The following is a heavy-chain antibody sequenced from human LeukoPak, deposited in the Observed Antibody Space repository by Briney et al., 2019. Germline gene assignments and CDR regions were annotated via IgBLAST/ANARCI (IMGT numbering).Heavy chain of an antibody. V-gene: IGHV1-2*02. CDR3: ARTTVTDSNYYYYYMDV. CDR1: GYTFTGYY. D-gene: IGHD4-17*01. Sequence: GASVKVSCKASGYTFTGYYMHWVRQAPGQGLEWMGWINPNSGGTNYAQKFQGRVTMTRDTSISTAYMELSRLRSDDTAAYYCARTTVTDSNYYYYYMDVWGKGTTVTVSS. CDR2: INPNSGGT. J-gene: IGHJ6*03.